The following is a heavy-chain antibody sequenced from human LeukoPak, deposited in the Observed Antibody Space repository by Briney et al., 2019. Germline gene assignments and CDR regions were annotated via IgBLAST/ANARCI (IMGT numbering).Heavy chain of an antibody. V-gene: IGHV4-34*01. J-gene: IGHJ4*02. D-gene: IGHD3/OR15-3a*01. Sequence: SETLSLTCAVYGGSFSGYYWSWIRQPRGKGLEWIGEINHSGSTNYNPSLKSRVTISVDTSKNQFSLRLTSVTAADTAVYYCARQTGSGLFILPGGQGTLVTVSS. CDR2: INHSGST. CDR3: ARQTGSGLFILP. CDR1: GGSFSGYY.